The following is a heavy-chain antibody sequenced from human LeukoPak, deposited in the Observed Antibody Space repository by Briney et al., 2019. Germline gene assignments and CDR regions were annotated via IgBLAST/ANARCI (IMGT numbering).Heavy chain of an antibody. Sequence: GGSLRLSCAASGFTFSSYSMNWVRQAPGKGLEWVSSISSSSSYIYYADSVKGRFTISRDNSKNTLFLQMNSLRAEDTAIYYCAKGEYGSGWPDWGQGTLVTVSS. CDR2: ISSSSSYI. J-gene: IGHJ4*02. CDR3: AKGEYGSGWPD. CDR1: GFTFSSYS. D-gene: IGHD6-19*01. V-gene: IGHV3-21*04.